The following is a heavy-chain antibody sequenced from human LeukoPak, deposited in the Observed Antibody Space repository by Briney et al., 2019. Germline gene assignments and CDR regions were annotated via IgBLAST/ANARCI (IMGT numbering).Heavy chain of an antibody. CDR1: DDSITMYY. J-gene: IGHJ4*02. D-gene: IGHD4-23*01. V-gene: IGHV4-38-2*02. Sequence: SETLSLTCTVSDDSITMYYWTWIRQPPGKGLEWIGSIYHSGSTNYNPSLKSRVTISVDTSKNQFSLKLSSVTAADTAVYYCATLYGGNSSPDYWGQGTLVTVSS. CDR2: IYHSGST. CDR3: ATLYGGNSSPDY.